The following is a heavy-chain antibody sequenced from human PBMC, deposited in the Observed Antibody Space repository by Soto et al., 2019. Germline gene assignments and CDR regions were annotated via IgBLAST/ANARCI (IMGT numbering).Heavy chain of an antibody. J-gene: IGHJ3*02. V-gene: IGHV3-7*01. D-gene: IGHD2-8*01. CDR3: ARAANRNTFAFDI. Sequence: GGSLRLSCAASGFTFSSYWMSWVRQAPGKGLEWVANIKQDGSEKYYVDSVKGRFTISRDNAKNSLYLQMNSLRAEDTAVYYCARAANRNTFAFDIWGQGTMVTVS. CDR2: IKQDGSEK. CDR1: GFTFSSYW.